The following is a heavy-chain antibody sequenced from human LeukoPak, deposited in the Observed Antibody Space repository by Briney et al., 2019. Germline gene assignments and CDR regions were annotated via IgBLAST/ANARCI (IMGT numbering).Heavy chain of an antibody. J-gene: IGHJ4*02. Sequence: ASVKVSCKASGYTFTGYYMHWVRQAPGQGLEWMGWINPNSGGTNYAQKFQGRVTMTRDTSISTAYMELSRLRSDDTAVYYCARGTDYCGSGRRLTKFDYWGQGTLVTVSS. CDR1: GYTFTGYY. D-gene: IGHD3-10*01. CDR3: ARGTDYCGSGRRLTKFDY. V-gene: IGHV1-2*02. CDR2: INPNSGGT.